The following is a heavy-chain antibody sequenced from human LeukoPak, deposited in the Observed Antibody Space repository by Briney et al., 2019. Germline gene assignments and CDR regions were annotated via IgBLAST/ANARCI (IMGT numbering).Heavy chain of an antibody. CDR1: GGSISSGGYY. D-gene: IGHD3-16*01. V-gene: IGHV4-30-2*01. CDR3: ARVVMKLVVSHIDS. CDR2: IYHSGST. Sequence: SETLSLTCTVSGGSISSGGYYWSWIRQPPGKGLGWIGYIYHSGSTYHNPSLKSRVTITIDMSKNQFSLKLNSVTAADTAVYFCARVVMKLVVSHIDSWGQGSLVTVSS. J-gene: IGHJ4*02.